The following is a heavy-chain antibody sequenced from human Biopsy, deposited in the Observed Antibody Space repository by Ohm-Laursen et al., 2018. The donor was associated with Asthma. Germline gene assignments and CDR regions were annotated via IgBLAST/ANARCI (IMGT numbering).Heavy chain of an antibody. J-gene: IGHJ4*02. CDR2: INSVFGTT. V-gene: IGHV1-69*13. D-gene: IGHD2-2*01. CDR1: GGTFYTYV. CDR3: ARKAGSCISRTCYSLDF. Sequence: EASVKVSCKPLGGTFYTYVIGWVRQAPGQGLEGMGGINSVFGTTTYPQKFQDRVTITADDSTSTVYMELSSLRSEDTAVYYCARKAGSCISRTCYSLDFWGQGTLVTVSS.